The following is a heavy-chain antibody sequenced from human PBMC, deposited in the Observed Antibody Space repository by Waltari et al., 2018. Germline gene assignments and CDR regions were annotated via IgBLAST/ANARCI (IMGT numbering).Heavy chain of an antibody. D-gene: IGHD3-3*01. CDR3: ARGSEEARRITIFGVVIPLYNWFDP. CDR1: GGSFSGYY. CDR2: INHTEST. J-gene: IGHJ5*02. Sequence: QVQLQQWGAGLLKPSETLSLTCAVYGGSFSGYYWSWIRQPPGKGLEWIGEINHTESTNYNPSLKSRVTISVDTSKNQFALKLSSVTAADTAVYYGARGSEEARRITIFGVVIPLYNWFDPWGQGTLVTVSS. V-gene: IGHV4-34*01.